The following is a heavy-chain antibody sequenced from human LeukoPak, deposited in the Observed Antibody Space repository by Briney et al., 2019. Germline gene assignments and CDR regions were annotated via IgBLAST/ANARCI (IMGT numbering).Heavy chain of an antibody. D-gene: IGHD3-22*01. V-gene: IGHV4-59*08. CDR2: IYYSGST. Sequence: PSETLSLTCTVSGGSISSYYWSWIRQPPGKGLEWIGYIYYSGSTNSNPSLKSRVTISVDTSKNQFSLKLSSVTAADTAVYYCARLDYYDSSGDIDYWGQGTLVPFSS. CDR3: ARLDYYDSSGDIDY. J-gene: IGHJ4*02. CDR1: GGSISSYY.